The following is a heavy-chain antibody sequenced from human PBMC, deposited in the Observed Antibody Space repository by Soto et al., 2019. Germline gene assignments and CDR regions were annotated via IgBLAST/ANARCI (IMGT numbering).Heavy chain of an antibody. CDR3: TTKRSGYRYFDY. J-gene: IGHJ4*02. V-gene: IGHV3-15*07. Sequence: GGSLRLSCAASGFTFSNAWMNWVRQAPGKGLEWVGRIKSRTDGGTTDYAAPVKGRFTISRDDSKNTLYLQMNSLKTEDTAVYYCTTKRSGYRYFDYWGQGTLVTVSS. CDR1: GFTFSNAW. CDR2: IKSRTDGGTT. D-gene: IGHD3-3*01.